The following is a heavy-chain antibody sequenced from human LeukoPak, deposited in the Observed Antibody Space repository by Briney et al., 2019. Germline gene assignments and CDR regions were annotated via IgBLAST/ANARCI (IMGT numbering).Heavy chain of an antibody. V-gene: IGHV3-48*03. J-gene: IGHJ6*03. CDR2: ISSSGNLI. CDR3: ARGYYYYMDA. CDR1: GFIFNNYE. Sequence: QAGGSLRLSCAASGFIFNNYEMNWVRQAPGKGLEWLSYISSSGNLIYYAASVKGRFTISRDNAENSLYLQMNSLRAEDTAVYYCARGYYYYMDAWGKGTTVTISS.